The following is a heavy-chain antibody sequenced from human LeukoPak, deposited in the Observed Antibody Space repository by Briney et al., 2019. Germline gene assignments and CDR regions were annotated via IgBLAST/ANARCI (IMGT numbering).Heavy chain of an antibody. CDR2: VNAYTGNT. V-gene: IGHV7-4-1*02. Sequence: GASVKVSCKASGYTFNKYAMHWVRQAPGQGLEWMGWVNAYTGNTTYAQGFTGRFVFSLDTSVSTAYLQIISLKAEDTAVYYCASGGGYNLDYWGQGTLVTVSS. J-gene: IGHJ4*02. CDR3: ASGGGYNLDY. D-gene: IGHD3-16*01. CDR1: GYTFNKYA.